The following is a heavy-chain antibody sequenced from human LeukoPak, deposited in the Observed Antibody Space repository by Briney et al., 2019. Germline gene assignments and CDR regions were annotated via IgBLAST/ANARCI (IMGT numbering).Heavy chain of an antibody. CDR2: INPSGGST. Sequence: ASVKVSCKASGYTFTSYYMHWVRQAPGQGLEWMGIINPSGGSTSYAQKFQGRVTMTRDTSTSTVYMELSSLRSEDTAVYYCARVSKLYYGSGSFDYWGQGTLVTVSS. D-gene: IGHD3-10*01. V-gene: IGHV1-46*01. CDR1: GYTFTSYY. J-gene: IGHJ4*02. CDR3: ARVSKLYYGSGSFDY.